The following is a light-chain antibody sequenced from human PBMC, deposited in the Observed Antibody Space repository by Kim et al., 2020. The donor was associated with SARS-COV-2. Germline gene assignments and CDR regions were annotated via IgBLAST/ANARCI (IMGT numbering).Light chain of an antibody. CDR1: QSVDNW. V-gene: IGKV1-5*01. J-gene: IGKJ1*01. Sequence: GDRVTITCRASQSVDNWVAWYQQKSGKAPKLLIFDASTLESGVPSRFSGSGSGTEFTLTISRLDPDDFATYYCQQYDTKRTFGQGTKADIK. CDR2: DAS. CDR3: QQYDTKRT.